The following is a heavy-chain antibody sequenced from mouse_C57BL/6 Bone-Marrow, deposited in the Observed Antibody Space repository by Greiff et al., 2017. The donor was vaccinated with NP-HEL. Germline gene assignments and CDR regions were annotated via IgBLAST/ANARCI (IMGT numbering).Heavy chain of an antibody. V-gene: IGHV1-72*01. D-gene: IGHD2-4*01. CDR1: GYTFTSYW. Sequence: QVQLKQPGAELVKPGASVKLSCKASGYTFTSYWMHWVKQRPGRGLEWIGRIDPNSGGSKYNEKVKSKATLTVDKPSSIADMQLSSLTSEDSAVYYCARGWGRLRRSFFAYWGQGTLVTVSA. CDR3: ARGWGRLRRSFFAY. CDR2: IDPNSGGS. J-gene: IGHJ3*01.